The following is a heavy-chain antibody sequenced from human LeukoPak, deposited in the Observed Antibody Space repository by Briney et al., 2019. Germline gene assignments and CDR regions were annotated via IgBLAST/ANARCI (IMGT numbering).Heavy chain of an antibody. V-gene: IGHV4-61*01. CDR3: ASTIAVADVYGMDV. J-gene: IGHJ6*02. CDR2: IYYSGST. D-gene: IGHD6-19*01. Sequence: SETLSLTCTVSGGSISSSSYYWSWIRQPPGKGLEWIGYIYYSGSTNYNPSLKSRVTISVDTSKNQFSLKLSSVTAAVTAVYYCASTIAVADVYGMDVWGQGTTVTVSS. CDR1: GGSISSSSYY.